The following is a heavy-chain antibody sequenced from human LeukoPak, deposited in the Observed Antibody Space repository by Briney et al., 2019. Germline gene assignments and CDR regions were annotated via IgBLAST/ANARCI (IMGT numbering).Heavy chain of an antibody. CDR3: ARGLGYSGYVD. V-gene: IGHV4-34*01. Sequence: KPSETLSLTGAVYGGSFSGYYWSWIRQPPGKGLEWIGEINHSGSTNYNPSLKSRVTISVDTSKNQFSLKLTSVTAADTAVYYCARGLGYSGYVDWGQGTLVTVSS. CDR1: GGSFSGYY. J-gene: IGHJ4*02. CDR2: INHSGST. D-gene: IGHD5-12*01.